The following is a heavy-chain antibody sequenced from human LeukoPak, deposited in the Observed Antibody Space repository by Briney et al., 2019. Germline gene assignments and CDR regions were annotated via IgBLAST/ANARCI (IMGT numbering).Heavy chain of an antibody. Sequence: GGSLRLSCAASGFTFDDYTMHWVRQAPGKGLEWVSLISWDGGSTYYVDSVKGRFTISRDNSKNSLDLQMNSLRTEDTALYYCAKESSDYYDSSGYYYGPFDYWGQGTLVTVSS. V-gene: IGHV3-43*01. CDR1: GFTFDDYT. D-gene: IGHD3-22*01. CDR2: ISWDGGST. CDR3: AKESSDYYDSSGYYYGPFDY. J-gene: IGHJ4*02.